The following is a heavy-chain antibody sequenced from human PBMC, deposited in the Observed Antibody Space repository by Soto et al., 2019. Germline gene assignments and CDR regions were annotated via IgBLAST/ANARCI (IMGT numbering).Heavy chain of an antibody. CDR2: INAGNDNT. V-gene: IGHV1-3*01. J-gene: IGHJ4*02. CDR1: GYTFTTYA. D-gene: IGHD3-22*01. CDR3: ARGLRDSSGFSPTDY. Sequence: ASVKVSCKASGYTFTTYAIHWVRQAPGQRLEWMGWINAGNDNTKYSQKFQGRVTLTRDTSASSVYMELSSLTSEDTAVYYCARGLRDSSGFSPTDYWGQGTLVTVSS.